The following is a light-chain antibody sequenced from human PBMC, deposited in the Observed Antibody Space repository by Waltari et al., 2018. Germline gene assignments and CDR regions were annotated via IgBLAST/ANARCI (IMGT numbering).Light chain of an antibody. J-gene: IGKJ5*01. CDR1: QTVMYFSNNKDY. CDR2: WAS. Sequence: DIVMTQSPDSLAVSLGERATINCKSSQTVMYFSNNKDYLAWYQQKPGQPPKLIIYWASTRESEVPDRFSGSGSATNFTLTINSLQAEDVAVYWCQQYITSPVTFGQGTRLEIK. CDR3: QQYITSPVT. V-gene: IGKV4-1*01.